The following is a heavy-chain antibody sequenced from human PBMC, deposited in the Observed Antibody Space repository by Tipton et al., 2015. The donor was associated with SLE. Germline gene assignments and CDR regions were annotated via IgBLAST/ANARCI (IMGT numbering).Heavy chain of an antibody. V-gene: IGHV4-59*01. CDR1: GGSMSNYY. D-gene: IGHD3-16*01. Sequence: TLSLTCTVSGGSMSNYYWNWIRQAPGKGLEWIGYVSYIETTNYNPSFKSRLTISIDTSKNQFFLKLSSVTTADTALYYCARGIMGDHDYWGQGTLVTVSS. J-gene: IGHJ4*02. CDR2: VSYIETT. CDR3: ARGIMGDHDY.